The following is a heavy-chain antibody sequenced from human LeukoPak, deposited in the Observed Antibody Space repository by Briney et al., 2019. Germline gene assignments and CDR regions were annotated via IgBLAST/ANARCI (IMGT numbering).Heavy chain of an antibody. Sequence: ASVKVSCKASGYTFTSYYMHWVRQAPGQGLEWMGIINPSGGSTSYAQKFQGRVTMTRDTSTSTVYMELSSLRSEGTAVYYCARGVAVTTRLGYFDYWGQGTLVTVSS. CDR3: ARGVAVTTRLGYFDY. V-gene: IGHV1-46*01. J-gene: IGHJ4*02. CDR1: GYTFTSYY. CDR2: INPSGGST. D-gene: IGHD4-17*01.